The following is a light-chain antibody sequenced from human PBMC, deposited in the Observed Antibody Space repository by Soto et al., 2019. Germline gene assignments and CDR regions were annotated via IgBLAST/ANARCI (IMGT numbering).Light chain of an antibody. Sequence: EIVLTQSPGTLSLSPGERANLSCRASQSVSSSYLAWYQQKPGQAPRLLIYDASSRATGIPDRFSGSGSGTDFTLTISRLEPEDFAVYYCQQYGSSPWYTSGQGTKLEIK. CDR3: QQYGSSPWYT. CDR1: QSVSSSY. J-gene: IGKJ2*01. V-gene: IGKV3-20*01. CDR2: DAS.